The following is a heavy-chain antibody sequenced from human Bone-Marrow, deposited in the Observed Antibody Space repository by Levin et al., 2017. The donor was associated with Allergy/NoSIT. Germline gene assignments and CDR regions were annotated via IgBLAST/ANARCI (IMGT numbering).Heavy chain of an antibody. CDR3: ARAYEFDWILYGGTYFDY. J-gene: IGHJ4*02. V-gene: IGHV3-7*04. CDR1: GFSFNAYW. CDR2: IKQSGSEI. Sequence: GGSLRLSCAVSGFSFNAYWMSWVRQTPGKGLEWVASIKQSGSEIYYVDSVKGRFTISRDYDSDSVHLQMDSLRVEDSAVYFCARAYEFDWILYGGTYFDYWGQGTLVTVSS. D-gene: IGHD3-9*01.